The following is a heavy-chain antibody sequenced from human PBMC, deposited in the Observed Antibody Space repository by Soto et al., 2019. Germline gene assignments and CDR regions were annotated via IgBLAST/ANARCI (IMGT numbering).Heavy chain of an antibody. V-gene: IGHV3-23*01. D-gene: IGHD7-27*01. CDR2: ISGLGGST. J-gene: IGHJ5*02. CDR1: GFTFSAYS. Sequence: EAQLLESGGGLVQPGGSLRLSCAASGFTFSAYSMSWLRQVPGKGLEWVSGISGLGGSTYYADSVRGRFTISTANSTNRLYLQMNSLSSDVTALYYYSFSHGDKRDSYFFDHWVQGTLLTVSS. CDR3: SFSHGDKRDSYFFDH.